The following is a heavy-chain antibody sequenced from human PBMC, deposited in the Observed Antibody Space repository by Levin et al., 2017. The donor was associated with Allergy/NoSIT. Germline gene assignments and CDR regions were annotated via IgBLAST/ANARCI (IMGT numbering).Heavy chain of an antibody. J-gene: IGHJ5*02. CDR2: ISDNGSKK. CDR1: RFTFSVYG. D-gene: IGHD1-26*01. Sequence: GESLKISCLGSRFTFSVYGMHWVRQAPGKGLEWMAYISDNGSKKDYTDSVRGRFTISRDNSKNTVSLLMNSLRSEEKDAYYCAQDLKAIGKSPMWFDPLGHGTLVIVSS. CDR3: AQDLKAIGKSPMWFDP. V-gene: IGHV3-30*18.